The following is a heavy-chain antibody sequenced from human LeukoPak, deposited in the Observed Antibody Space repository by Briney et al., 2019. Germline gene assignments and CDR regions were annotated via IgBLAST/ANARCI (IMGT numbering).Heavy chain of an antibody. CDR3: VRGGSIVVIVAETYGFDY. V-gene: IGHV3-7*01. D-gene: IGHD6-13*01. CDR1: GFTFNSYW. CDR2: IKQDGSEK. Sequence: GGSLRLSCAASGFTFNSYWMSWVRQAPGKGLGWVASIKQDGSEKKYVDSVKGRFTISRDNAKNSLHLQMNSLRAEDTAVYYCVRGGSIVVIVAETYGFDYWGQGTRVTVSS. J-gene: IGHJ4*02.